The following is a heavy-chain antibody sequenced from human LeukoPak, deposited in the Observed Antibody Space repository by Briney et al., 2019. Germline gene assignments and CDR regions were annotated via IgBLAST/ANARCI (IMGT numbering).Heavy chain of an antibody. D-gene: IGHD3-10*01. V-gene: IGHV3-30*03. J-gene: IGHJ4*02. CDR1: GFTFSSYG. CDR3: ARHYTRFGGAPYY. Sequence: GGSLRLSCAASGFTFSSYGMHWVRQAPGKGLEWVAVISYDGSNKYYADSVKGRFTISRDNSKNTLYLQMNSQRAEDTAVYYCARHYTRFGGAPYYWGQGTLVTVSS. CDR2: ISYDGSNK.